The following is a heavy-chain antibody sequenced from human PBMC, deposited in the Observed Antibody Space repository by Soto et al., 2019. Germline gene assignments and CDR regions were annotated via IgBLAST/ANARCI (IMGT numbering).Heavy chain of an antibody. J-gene: IGHJ6*02. V-gene: IGHV5-51*01. CDR1: GYSFTSYW. D-gene: IGHD5-18*01. CDR2: IYPGDSDT. CDR3: ARQRTGYSYSRYYYGMDV. Sequence: GESLKISCKGSGYSFTSYWIGWVRQMPGKGLEWMGIIYPGDSDTRYSPSFQGQVTISADKSISTAYLQWSSLKASDTAMYYCARQRTGYSYSRYYYGMDVWGQGXTVTVYS.